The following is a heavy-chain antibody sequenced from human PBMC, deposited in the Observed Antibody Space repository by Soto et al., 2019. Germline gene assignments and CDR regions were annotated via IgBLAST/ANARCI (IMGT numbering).Heavy chain of an antibody. CDR2: IYHSGST. CDR3: AREMLVVVPAAIGYLWFDP. Sequence: SATLSLTCAVSCYSISSGFYWGWIRQPPGQGLEWIGSIYHSGSTYYNPSLKSRVTISVDTSKNQFSLKLSSVTAADTAVYYCAREMLVVVPAAIGYLWFDPWGQGTLVTVSS. V-gene: IGHV4-38-2*02. D-gene: IGHD2-2*02. CDR1: CYSISSGFY. J-gene: IGHJ5*02.